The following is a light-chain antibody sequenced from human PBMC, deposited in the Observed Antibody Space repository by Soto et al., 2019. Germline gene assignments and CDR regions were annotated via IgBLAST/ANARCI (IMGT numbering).Light chain of an antibody. CDR1: RSNIGAGFD. CDR2: GNS. Sequence: QLVLTQPPSVSGAPGQRVTISCTGSRSNIGAGFDVHWYQQLPGTAPKLLIYGNSNRPSGVPDRFSASKSGTSASLAITGLQPEDEADYYCQSYDSSLSGAVFGGGTKLTVL. CDR3: QSYDSSLSGAV. J-gene: IGLJ2*01. V-gene: IGLV1-40*01.